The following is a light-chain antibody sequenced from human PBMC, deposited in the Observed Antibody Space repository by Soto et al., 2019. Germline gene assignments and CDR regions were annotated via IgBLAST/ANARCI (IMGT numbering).Light chain of an antibody. CDR1: QSVSST. V-gene: IGKV3D-15*01. Sequence: EIVMTQSPATLSVSPGERATLSCRASQSVSSTLAWYQQKPGQAPRLLIYDVSNRATDIPDRFSGSGSGTDFTLTISRLEPEDFAVYYCHQYDSWTFGQGTKVDI. J-gene: IGKJ1*01. CDR3: HQYDSWT. CDR2: DVS.